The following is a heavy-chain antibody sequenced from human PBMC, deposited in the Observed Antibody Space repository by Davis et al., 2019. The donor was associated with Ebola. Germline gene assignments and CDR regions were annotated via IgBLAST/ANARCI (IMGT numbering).Heavy chain of an antibody. V-gene: IGHV1-46*03. D-gene: IGHD5-24*01. Sequence: ASVKASCKASGYTFTSYGISWVRQAPGQGLEWMGIINPSGGSTSYVQKFQGRVTMTRDTSTSTVYMELSSLRSEDTAVYYCARDDNSDYYYYGMDVWGQGTTVTVSS. J-gene: IGHJ6*02. CDR3: ARDDNSDYYYYGMDV. CDR1: GYTFTSYG. CDR2: INPSGGST.